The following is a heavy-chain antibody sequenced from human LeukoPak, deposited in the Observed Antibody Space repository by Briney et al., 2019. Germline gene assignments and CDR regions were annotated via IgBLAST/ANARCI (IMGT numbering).Heavy chain of an antibody. CDR1: GFTFSSYS. D-gene: IGHD3-10*01. CDR3: ARGRIITIVRGIAISDGFDI. Sequence: PGGSLRLSCAASGFTFSSYSMNWVRQAPGKGLEWVSYISSSSSTIYYADSVKGRFTISRDNATNSLYLQMNSMRADDKAFYYCARGRIITIVRGIAISDGFDIWGQGGMVTVSS. V-gene: IGHV3-48*04. J-gene: IGHJ3*02. CDR2: ISSSSSTI.